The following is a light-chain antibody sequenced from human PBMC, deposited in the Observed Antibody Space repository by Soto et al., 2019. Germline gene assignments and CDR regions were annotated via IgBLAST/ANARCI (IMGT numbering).Light chain of an antibody. V-gene: IGKV3-11*01. CDR2: DGS. CDR1: QGFSSY. Sequence: ETVLTQSPASLSLSPGERATLSCRANQGFSSYLAWYQQKPGQAPRLLIYDGSKRATGIPARFSGSRSGTDFILIISTVEPEDFAVYYCQQRRTFGQGTKVDIK. J-gene: IGKJ1*01. CDR3: QQRRT.